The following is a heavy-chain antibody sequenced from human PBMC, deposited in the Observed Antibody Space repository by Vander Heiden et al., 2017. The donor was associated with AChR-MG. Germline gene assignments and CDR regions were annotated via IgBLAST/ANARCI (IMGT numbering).Heavy chain of an antibody. CDR1: GFTFSSYW. V-gene: IGHV3-7*04. Sequence: EVQLVESGGGLVQPGGSLRLSCAASGFTFSSYWMSWVRQAPGKGLEWVANIKQDGSEKYYVDSVKGRFTISRDNAKNSLYLQMNSLRAEDTAVYYCARAELELRFYYYYYGMDVWGQGTTVTVSS. J-gene: IGHJ6*02. CDR2: IKQDGSEK. D-gene: IGHD1-7*01. CDR3: ARAELELRFYYYYYGMDV.